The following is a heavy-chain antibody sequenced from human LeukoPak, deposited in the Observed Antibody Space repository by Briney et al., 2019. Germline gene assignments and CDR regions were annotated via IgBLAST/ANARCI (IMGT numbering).Heavy chain of an antibody. CDR3: ATGRQQLEYGEYFQH. V-gene: IGHV1-69-2*01. J-gene: IGHJ1*01. D-gene: IGHD6-13*01. CDR2: VDPEDGET. Sequence: ASVKVSCKVSGYTFTDYYMHWVQQAPGKELEWMGLVDPEDGETIYAEKFQGRVTITADTSTDTAYMELSSLRSEDTAVYYCATGRQQLEYGEYFQHWGQGTLVTVSS. CDR1: GYTFTDYY.